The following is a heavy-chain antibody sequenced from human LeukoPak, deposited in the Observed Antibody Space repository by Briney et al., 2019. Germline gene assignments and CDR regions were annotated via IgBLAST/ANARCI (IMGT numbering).Heavy chain of an antibody. CDR1: GGSFSGYY. V-gene: IGHV4-34*01. Sequence: SETLSLTCAVYGGSFSGYYWSWIRQPPGKGLEWIGEINHSGSTNYNPSLKSRVTISVDTSKNQFSLKLSSVTAADTAAYYCARSVNWKDFYYYYGMDVWGQGTTVTVSS. CDR2: INHSGST. CDR3: ARSVNWKDFYYYYGMDV. D-gene: IGHD1-1*01. J-gene: IGHJ6*02.